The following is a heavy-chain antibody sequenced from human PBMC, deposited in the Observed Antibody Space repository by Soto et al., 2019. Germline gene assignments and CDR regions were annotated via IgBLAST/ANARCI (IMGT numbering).Heavy chain of an antibody. CDR3: ARENSYFDY. V-gene: IGHV1-18*01. J-gene: IGHJ4*02. Sequence: QIQLLQSGAEVKKPGASVKVTCKASGYTFRNFGISCVRQAPGQGLEWMGWISAYNANANYAQKFQGRLTMTADTSTSTAYMELRSLRSDDTAVYYCARENSYFDYWDQGTLVTVSS. CDR2: ISAYNANA. CDR1: GYTFRNFG.